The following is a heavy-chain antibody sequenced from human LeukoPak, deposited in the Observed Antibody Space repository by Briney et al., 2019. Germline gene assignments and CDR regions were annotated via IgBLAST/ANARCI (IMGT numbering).Heavy chain of an antibody. CDR2: IYYSGST. CDR1: GGSISSSSYY. CDR3: ATIAARLGVDY. Sequence: SETLSLTCAVSGGSISSSSYYWGWIRQPPGKGLEWIGSIYYSGSTYYNPSLKSRVTISVDTSKNQFSLKLSSVTAADTAVYYCATIAARLGVDYWGQGTLVTVSS. J-gene: IGHJ4*02. D-gene: IGHD6-6*01. V-gene: IGHV4-39*01.